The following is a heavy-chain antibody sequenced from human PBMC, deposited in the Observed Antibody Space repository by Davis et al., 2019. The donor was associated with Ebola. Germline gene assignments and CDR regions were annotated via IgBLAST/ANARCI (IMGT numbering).Heavy chain of an antibody. Sequence: SVKVSCKASGCTFSSYAISWVRQAPGQGLEWMGGIIPIFGTANYAQKFQGRVTITADKSTSTAYMELSSLRSEDTAVYYCARPIGVAGSAVGTFDYWGQGTLVTVSS. V-gene: IGHV1-69*06. CDR1: GCTFSSYA. D-gene: IGHD6-19*01. CDR3: ARPIGVAGSAVGTFDY. J-gene: IGHJ4*02. CDR2: IIPIFGTA.